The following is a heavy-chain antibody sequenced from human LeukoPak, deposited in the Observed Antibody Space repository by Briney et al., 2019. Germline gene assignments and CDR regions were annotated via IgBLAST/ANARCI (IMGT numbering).Heavy chain of an antibody. J-gene: IGHJ4*02. CDR3: AKERQTGDYFTSDY. D-gene: IGHD4-17*01. CDR1: GFTFSSYT. CDR2: INGRGVT. Sequence: GGSLRLSCTASGFTFSSYTMSWVRQAPGEGLEWLSAINGRGVTYYAGSVKGRFTISRDNSENTLYLQMNSLTVDDTAVYFCAKERQTGDYFTSDYWGQGTLVTVSS. V-gene: IGHV3-23*01.